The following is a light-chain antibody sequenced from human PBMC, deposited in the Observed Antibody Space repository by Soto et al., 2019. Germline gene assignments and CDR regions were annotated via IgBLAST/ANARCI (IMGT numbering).Light chain of an antibody. Sequence: EVVLTQSPVTLSLSPGERATLSCRASQSFRGLLAWYQQKPGQAPRLLIYDAYNRATGIPPRFSGSGSGTDFTLTISSLEPEDSAVYYCQQRHMWPIMFGQGTRLEI. V-gene: IGKV3-11*01. CDR3: QQRHMWPIM. CDR1: QSFRGL. CDR2: DAY. J-gene: IGKJ5*01.